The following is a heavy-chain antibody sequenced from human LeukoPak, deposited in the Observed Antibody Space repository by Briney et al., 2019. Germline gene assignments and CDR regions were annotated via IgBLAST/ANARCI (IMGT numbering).Heavy chain of an antibody. CDR1: GFTFSSYG. D-gene: IGHD4-17*01. J-gene: IGHJ6*02. CDR2: IWYDGSNK. V-gene: IGHV3-33*01. Sequence: PGGSLRLSCAASGFTFSSYGMHWVRQAPGKGLEWVAVIWYDGSNKYYADSVKGRFTISRDNSKNTLYLQMNSLRAEDTAVYYCARKNDYGDPNYYYYYGMDVWGQGTTVTVSS. CDR3: ARKNDYGDPNYYYYYGMDV.